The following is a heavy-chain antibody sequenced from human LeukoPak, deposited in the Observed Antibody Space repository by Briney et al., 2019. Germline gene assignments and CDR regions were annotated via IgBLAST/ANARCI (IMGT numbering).Heavy chain of an antibody. CDR1: GFSFSNYA. V-gene: IGHV3-23*01. J-gene: IGHJ4*02. Sequence: PGGSLRLSCAASGFSFSNYAMSGFRQAPGKGLEWVSGISDSGADTYYADSVRGRFSISRDNSKNTVHLQMNSLRADDTAVYYCSKSPNAGFGTTVNFDYWGQGTLVTVSS. D-gene: IGHD1-7*01. CDR3: SKSPNAGFGTTVNFDY. CDR2: ISDSGADT.